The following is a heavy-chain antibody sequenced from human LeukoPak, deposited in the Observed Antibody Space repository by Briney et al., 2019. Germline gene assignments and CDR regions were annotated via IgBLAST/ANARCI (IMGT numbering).Heavy chain of an antibody. Sequence: PGGSLRLSCAASGFTFSSYAMSWVRQAPGKGLEWVSAISGSGGSTYYADPVKGRFTISRDNAKNSLYLQMNSLRAEDTALYYCARDVRRRQYCGGDCYWDYWGQGTLVTVSS. CDR1: GFTFSSYA. J-gene: IGHJ4*02. CDR3: ARDVRRRQYCGGDCYWDY. CDR2: ISGSGGST. V-gene: IGHV3-23*01. D-gene: IGHD2-21*02.